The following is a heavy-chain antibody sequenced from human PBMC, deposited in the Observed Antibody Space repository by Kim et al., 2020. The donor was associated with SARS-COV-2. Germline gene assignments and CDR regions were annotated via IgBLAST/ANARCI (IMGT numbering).Heavy chain of an antibody. CDR1: GFKFSNYG. V-gene: IGHV3-30*12. Sequence: GGSLRLSCAASGFKFSNYGMHWVRQAPGKGLEWVAAISHDGSDKYYADSVKGRFTMSRDNSKNTLYLHMNSLRSEDRAVYYCARVVCGEYSPSYYYYGLYVWGQGTTVSVSS. D-gene: IGHD3-10*02. J-gene: IGHJ6*02. CDR2: ISHDGSDK. CDR3: ARVVCGEYSPSYYYYGLYV.